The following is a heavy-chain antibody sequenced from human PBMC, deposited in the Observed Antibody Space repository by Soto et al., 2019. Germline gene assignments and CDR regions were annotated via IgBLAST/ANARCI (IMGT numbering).Heavy chain of an antibody. CDR2: ISRSSSYI. Sequence: GGSLRLSCAASGFTFSSYSMNWVRQAPGKGLEWVSSISRSSSYIYYADSVKGRFTISRDNAKNSLYLQMNSLRAEDTAVYYCARDGEYYDSSTPLLYWGQGTLVTVSS. CDR1: GFTFSSYS. D-gene: IGHD3-22*01. CDR3: ARDGEYYDSSTPLLY. J-gene: IGHJ4*02. V-gene: IGHV3-21*01.